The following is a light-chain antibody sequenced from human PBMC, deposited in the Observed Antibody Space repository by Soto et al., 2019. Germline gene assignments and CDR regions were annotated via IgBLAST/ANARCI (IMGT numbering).Light chain of an antibody. J-gene: IGLJ2*01. V-gene: IGLV1-40*01. CDR1: SSNIGAGYD. CDR2: GNS. CDR3: QSYDSSLSGVV. Sequence: QAVVTQPPSVSGAPGQRVTISCTGSSSNIGAGYDVHWYQQLPGTAPKLLIYGNSNRPSGVPDRFSGSKSGTSASLAITGLQAEDEADYYCQSYDSSLSGVVFGGGTKADRP.